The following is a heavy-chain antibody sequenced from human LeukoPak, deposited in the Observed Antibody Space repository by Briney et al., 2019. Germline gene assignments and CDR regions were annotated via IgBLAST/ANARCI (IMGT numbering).Heavy chain of an antibody. CDR3: ARSNYYTVDV. J-gene: IGHJ6*02. CDR2: ISSSGGTT. Sequence: GGSLRLSCAASGFTFSSYWMSWVRQPPGKGPEWISYISSSGGTTTYVDSVKGRFTISRDNAKNSLYLQMNSLRADDTAVYYCARSNYYTVDVWGQGTTVTVSS. CDR1: GFTFSSYW. V-gene: IGHV3-48*01.